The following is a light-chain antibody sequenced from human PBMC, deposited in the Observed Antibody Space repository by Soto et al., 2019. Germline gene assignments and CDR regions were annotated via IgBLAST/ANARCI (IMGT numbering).Light chain of an antibody. V-gene: IGKV1-6*01. CDR3: LQDYNYPWT. CDR2: AAS. J-gene: IGKJ1*01. Sequence: QMTQTPYSLRASVGDRVPISSWASQGIRNDLGWYQQKQGKAPKILIYAASSLQSGVPSRFRGSGSGTDFTLPISRLQPEDFQTYYCLQDYNYPWTFGQGTKVDIK. CDR1: QGIRND.